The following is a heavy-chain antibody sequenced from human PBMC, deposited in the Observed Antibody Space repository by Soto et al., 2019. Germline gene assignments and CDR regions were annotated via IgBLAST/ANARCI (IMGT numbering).Heavy chain of an antibody. D-gene: IGHD6-6*01. CDR2: IIPIFGTA. Sequence: GASVKVSCKASGGTFSSYAISWVRQAPGQGLEWMGGIIPIFGTANYAQKFQGRVTITADESTSTAYMELSSLRSEDTAVYYCARDSRAARPPWYYYYGMDVWGQGTTVTVSS. J-gene: IGHJ6*02. CDR3: ARDSRAARPPWYYYYGMDV. V-gene: IGHV1-69*13. CDR1: GGTFSSYA.